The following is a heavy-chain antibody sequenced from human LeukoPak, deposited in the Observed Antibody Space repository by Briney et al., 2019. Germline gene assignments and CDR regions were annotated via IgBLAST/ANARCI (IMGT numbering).Heavy chain of an antibody. J-gene: IGHJ4*02. CDR3: ARGKAAAGDYFDY. Sequence: GRSLRLSCAASGSTFSSYAMHWVRQAPGKGLEWVAVISYDGSNKYYADSVKGRFTISRDNSKNTLYLQMNSPRAEDTAVYYCARGKAAAGDYFDYWGQGTLVTVSS. CDR2: ISYDGSNK. V-gene: IGHV3-30-3*01. D-gene: IGHD6-13*01. CDR1: GSTFSSYA.